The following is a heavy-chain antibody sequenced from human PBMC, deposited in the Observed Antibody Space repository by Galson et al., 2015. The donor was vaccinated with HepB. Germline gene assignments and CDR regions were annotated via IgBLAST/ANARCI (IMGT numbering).Heavy chain of an antibody. D-gene: IGHD6-19*01. Sequence: SLRLSCAASGFTFSSYAMHWVRQAPGKGLEWVAVISYDGSNKYYADSVKGRFTISGDNSKNTLYLQMNSLRAEDTAVYYCARGTVAGAFDYWGQGTLVTVSS. V-gene: IGHV3-30*04. CDR3: ARGTVAGAFDY. J-gene: IGHJ4*02. CDR2: ISYDGSNK. CDR1: GFTFSSYA.